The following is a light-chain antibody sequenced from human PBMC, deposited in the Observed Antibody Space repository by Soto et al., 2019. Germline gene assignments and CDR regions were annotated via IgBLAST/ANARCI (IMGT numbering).Light chain of an antibody. CDR2: DAS. V-gene: IGKV3-20*01. CDR3: QQYGSSGT. CDR1: QSVSNNY. Sequence: EIVLTQSPHTLSLSPGERATLSCRASQSVSNNYLAWYQQKPGQAPRLLIYDASNRATGIPARFSGSGSGTDFTPTISRLEPEDFAVYYCQQYGSSGTFGQGTKVDIK. J-gene: IGKJ1*01.